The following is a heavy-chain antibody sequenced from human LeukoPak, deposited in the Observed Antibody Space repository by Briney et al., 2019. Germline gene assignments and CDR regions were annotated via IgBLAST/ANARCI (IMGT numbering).Heavy chain of an antibody. D-gene: IGHD3-22*01. CDR1: GGSISSGGYS. V-gene: IGHV4-30-2*01. J-gene: IGHJ6*02. CDR3: ARAPSPPYYYDSSGYYYSRDYYGMDV. CDR2: IYHSGST. Sequence: PSETLSLTCTVSGGSISSGGYSWSWIRQPPGKGLEWIGYIYHSGSTYYNPSLKSRVTISVDRSKNQFSLKLSSVTAANTAVYYCARAPSPPYYYDSSGYYYSRDYYGMDVWGQGTTVTVSS.